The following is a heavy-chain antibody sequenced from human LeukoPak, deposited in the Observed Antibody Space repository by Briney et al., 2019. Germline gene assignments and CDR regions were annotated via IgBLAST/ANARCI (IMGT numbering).Heavy chain of an antibody. J-gene: IGHJ6*03. CDR1: GYTFTGYY. V-gene: IGHV1-69*06. CDR2: IIPIFGTA. Sequence: ASVKVSCKASGYTFTGYYMHWVRQAPGQGLEWMGGIIPIFGTANYAQKFQGRVTITADKSTSTAYMELSSLRSEDTAVYYCARATYYYDSSGYYPYYYYMDVWGKGTTVTVSS. CDR3: ARATYYYDSSGYYPYYYYMDV. D-gene: IGHD3-22*01.